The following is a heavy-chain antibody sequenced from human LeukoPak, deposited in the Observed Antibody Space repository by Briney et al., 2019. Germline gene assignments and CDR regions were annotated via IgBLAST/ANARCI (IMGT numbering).Heavy chain of an antibody. CDR2: ISYDGSNK. CDR1: GFTFSSYA. Sequence: GGSLRLSCAASGFTFSSYAMPWVRQAPGKGLEWVAVISYDGSNKHYADSVKGRFTISRDNSKNTLYLQMNSLRAEDTAVYYCATTYYYDSSGYYFDYWGQGTLVTVSS. J-gene: IGHJ4*02. V-gene: IGHV3-30-3*01. D-gene: IGHD3-22*01. CDR3: ATTYYYDSSGYYFDY.